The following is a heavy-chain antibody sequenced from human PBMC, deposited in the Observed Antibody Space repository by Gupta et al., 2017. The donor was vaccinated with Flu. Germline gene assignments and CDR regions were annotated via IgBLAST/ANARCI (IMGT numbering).Heavy chain of an antibody. CDR1: GFTFADYA. J-gene: IGHJ4*02. Sequence: EVQLVESGGGLVQPGRSLRLSCAASGFTFADYAMHWVRQAPGKGLECVSGISWNSGSIGYADSVKGRFTISRDNAKNSLYLQMNSLRAEDTALYYCAGAKSHCSSTSCYITARGGFDYWGQGTLVTVSS. CDR2: ISWNSGSI. V-gene: IGHV3-9*01. CDR3: AGAKSHCSSTSCYITARGGFDY. D-gene: IGHD2-2*02.